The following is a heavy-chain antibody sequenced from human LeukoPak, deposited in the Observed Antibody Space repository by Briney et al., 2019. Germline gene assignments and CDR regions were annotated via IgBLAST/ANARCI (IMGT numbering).Heavy chain of an antibody. CDR2: IWYVGSNK. J-gene: IGHJ4*02. Sequence: GGSLRLSCAASGFTFSSYGMHWVRQAPGKGLEWVAVIWYVGSNKYYADSVKGRFTISRDNSKNTLYLQMNSLRAEDTAVYYCAKAGEGATYFDYWGQGTLVTVSS. CDR3: AKAGEGATYFDY. CDR1: GFTFSSYG. D-gene: IGHD1-26*01. V-gene: IGHV3-33*06.